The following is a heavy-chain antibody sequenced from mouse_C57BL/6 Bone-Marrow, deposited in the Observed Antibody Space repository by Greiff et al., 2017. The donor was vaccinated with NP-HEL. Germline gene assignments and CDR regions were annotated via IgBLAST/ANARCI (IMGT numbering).Heavy chain of an antibody. CDR2: IDPSDSST. J-gene: IGHJ3*01. V-gene: IGHV1-50*01. CDR3: ARSGDPILVAY. Sequence: VQLQQPGAELVKPGASVKLSCKASGYTFTSYWMQWVKQRPGQGLEWIGEIDPSDSSTYYTQKFKGKATLTVDTSSSTSYMQLSSLTSEDSAVYYCARSGDPILVAYWGQGTLVTVSA. CDR1: GYTFTSYW. D-gene: IGHD2-13*01.